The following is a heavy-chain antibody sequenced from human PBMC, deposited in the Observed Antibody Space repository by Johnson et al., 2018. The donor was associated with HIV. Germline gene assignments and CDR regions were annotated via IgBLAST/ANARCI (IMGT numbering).Heavy chain of an antibody. CDR1: GFTFSSYA. CDR3: ARDLSGSSTVLSDAFDI. J-gene: IGHJ3*02. CDR2: ISSNGGST. D-gene: IGHD1-26*01. Sequence: VQLVESGGGLVQPGGSLRLSCAASGFTFSSYAMHWVRQAPGKGLEYVSAISSNGGSTYYANSVKGRFTISRDNSKNSLYLQMNSLRAEDTAVYYCARDLSGSSTVLSDAFDIWGQGTMVTVSS. V-gene: IGHV3-64*01.